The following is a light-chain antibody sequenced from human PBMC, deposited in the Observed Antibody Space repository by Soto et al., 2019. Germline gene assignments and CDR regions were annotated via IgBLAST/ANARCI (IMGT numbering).Light chain of an antibody. CDR1: QSVSSSY. CDR3: QQYNNWPRT. Sequence: EIVLTQSPATLSLSPGERATLSCGASQSVSSSYLAWYQQKPGQAPRLLIYGASTRATGIPARCSGSGSGTEFTLTISSLQSEDFAVYYCQQYNNWPRTFGQGTKVDIK. V-gene: IGKV3-15*01. CDR2: GAS. J-gene: IGKJ1*01.